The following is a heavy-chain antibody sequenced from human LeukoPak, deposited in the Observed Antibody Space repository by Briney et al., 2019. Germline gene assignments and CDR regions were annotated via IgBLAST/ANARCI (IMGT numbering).Heavy chain of an antibody. Sequence: KPSETLSLTCAVYGGSFSGYYWSWIRQPPGKGVAWVGEINHSGSTNYNPSLKSRVPISVDTSKNQFSLKLSSVTAADTAVYYCARGRYYDFWSGARVYFDYWGQGTLVTVSS. J-gene: IGHJ4*02. D-gene: IGHD3-3*01. CDR3: ARGRYYDFWSGARVYFDY. CDR1: GGSFSGYY. CDR2: INHSGST. V-gene: IGHV4-34*01.